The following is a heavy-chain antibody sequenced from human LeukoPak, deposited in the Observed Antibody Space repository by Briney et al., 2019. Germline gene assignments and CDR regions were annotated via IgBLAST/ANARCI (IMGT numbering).Heavy chain of an antibody. CDR2: ISGSAGST. CDR3: GRVTPEYSYGPGWAFDI. J-gene: IGHJ3*02. CDR1: GFTFSSYP. Sequence: GGSLRLSFAASGFTFSSYPMRGVRQPPGRGLEGVSAISGSAGSTYYADSVKGRCTISRDNAKNSLYLQLNSLRAEDAAVYYCGRVTPEYSYGPGWAFDIWGQGTMVTVSS. D-gene: IGHD5-18*01. V-gene: IGHV3-23*01.